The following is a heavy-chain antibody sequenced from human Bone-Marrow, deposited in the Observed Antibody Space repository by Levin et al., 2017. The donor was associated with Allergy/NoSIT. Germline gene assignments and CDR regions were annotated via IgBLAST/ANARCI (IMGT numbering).Heavy chain of an antibody. J-gene: IGHJ3*02. D-gene: IGHD2-2*01. V-gene: IGHV3-21*01. Sequence: GESLKISCAASGFTFSSYSMNWVRQAPGKGLEWVSSISSSSSYIYYADSVKGRFTISRDNAKNSLYLQMNSLRAEDTAVYYCARDRTVVVPAAGDDAFDIWGQGTMVTVSS. CDR3: ARDRTVVVPAAGDDAFDI. CDR2: ISSSSSYI. CDR1: GFTFSSYS.